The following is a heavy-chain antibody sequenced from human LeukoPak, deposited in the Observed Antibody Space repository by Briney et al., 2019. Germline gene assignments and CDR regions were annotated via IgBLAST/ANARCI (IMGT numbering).Heavy chain of an antibody. Sequence: GGSLRLSCAASGFTFSIYSMNWVRQAPGKGLEWVSSIDSSSYNIYYADSVKGRFTISRDNAQSSVFLQMSSLRAEDTAVYYCARDLAYYYDRNYDWGQGTLVTVSS. D-gene: IGHD3-22*01. CDR3: ARDLAYYYDRNYD. V-gene: IGHV3-21*01. J-gene: IGHJ4*02. CDR2: IDSSSYNI. CDR1: GFTFSIYS.